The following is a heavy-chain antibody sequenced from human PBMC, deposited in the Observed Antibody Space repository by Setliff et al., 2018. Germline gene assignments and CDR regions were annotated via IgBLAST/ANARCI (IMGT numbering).Heavy chain of an antibody. D-gene: IGHD3-9*01. CDR1: GFTSGAYW. V-gene: IGHV3-74*01. J-gene: IGHJ4*03. CDR3: ARGLPGSGYSSGVLDF. CDR2: IDPYGSFT. Sequence: GGSLRLSCVVSGFTSGAYWMNWVRQAPGKGLVWVSRIDPYGSFTAYADSVKGRFTISRDNAKDTVYLQMNSLRVDHTAVYYCARGLPGSGYSSGVLDFWGQGTMVTVSS.